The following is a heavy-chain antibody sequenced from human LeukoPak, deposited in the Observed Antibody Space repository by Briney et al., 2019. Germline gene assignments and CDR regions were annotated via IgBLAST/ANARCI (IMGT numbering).Heavy chain of an antibody. Sequence: PSETLSLTCTVSGGSISSYYWSWIRQPPGKGLEWIGYIYYSGSTNYNPSLKSRVTISVDTSKNQFSLKLSSVTAADTAVYYCARDLYSSGWTDAFDIWGQGTMVTVSS. V-gene: IGHV4-59*01. CDR1: GGSISSYY. CDR2: IYYSGST. D-gene: IGHD6-19*01. CDR3: ARDLYSSGWTDAFDI. J-gene: IGHJ3*02.